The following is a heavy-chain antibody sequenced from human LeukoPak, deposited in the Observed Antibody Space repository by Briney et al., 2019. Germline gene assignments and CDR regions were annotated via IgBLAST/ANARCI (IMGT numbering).Heavy chain of an antibody. Sequence: SVKVSCKASGGTFSSYAISWVRQAPGQGLEWMGGIIPIFGTANYAQKFQGRVTITTDESTSTAYMELSSLRSDDTAVYYCARDKSNYMDVWGKGTTVTVSS. CDR1: GGTFSSYA. J-gene: IGHJ6*03. V-gene: IGHV1-69*05. CDR2: IIPIFGTA. CDR3: ARDKSNYMDV.